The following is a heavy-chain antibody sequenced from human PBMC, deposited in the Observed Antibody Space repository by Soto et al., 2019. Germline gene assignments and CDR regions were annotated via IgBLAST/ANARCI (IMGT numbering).Heavy chain of an antibody. D-gene: IGHD2-15*01. CDR2: INHSGST. CDR1: GGSFSGYS. CDR3: ARAVLTASFIVVVVAADPLLNYGRDV. J-gene: IGHJ6*02. V-gene: IGHV4-34*01. Sequence: QVQLQQWGAGLLKPSETLSLTCAVYGGSFSGYSWSWIRQPPGKGLEWIGEINHSGSTNYNPSLKSRVTISVDTSKNQVCLKLSSVTAAGTAVYYCARAVLTASFIVVVVAADPLLNYGRDVWGQGTTVTVSS.